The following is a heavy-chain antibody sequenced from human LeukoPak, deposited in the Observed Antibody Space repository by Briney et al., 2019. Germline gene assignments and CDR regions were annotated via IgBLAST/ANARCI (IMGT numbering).Heavy chain of an antibody. D-gene: IGHD6-19*01. CDR2: IHSGGST. CDR1: GFTVSSNY. Sequence: GGSLRLSCAASGFTVSSNYMSWVRQAPGKGLEWVSVIHSGGSTYYADSVKGRFTSSRDNSKKTLYLQMNSLRAEDTAVYYCARDDAVAGHFDYWGQGTLVTVSS. J-gene: IGHJ4*02. V-gene: IGHV3-53*01. CDR3: ARDDAVAGHFDY.